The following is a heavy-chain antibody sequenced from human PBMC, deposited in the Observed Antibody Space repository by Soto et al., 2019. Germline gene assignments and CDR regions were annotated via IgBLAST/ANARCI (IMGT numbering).Heavy chain of an antibody. J-gene: IGHJ6*02. V-gene: IGHV3-30*18. CDR2: ISYDGSEK. Sequence: QVQLVESGGGVVHPGRSLRLSCAASGFTFSSYGMHWGRQAPGKGLEWVALISYDGSEKKSADSVQGRFTISRDNSKNTLYLQMSSLTTADTAVYLCAKDVGADGAMDVWGQGTTVTVSS. CDR1: GFTFSSYG. D-gene: IGHD3-16*01. CDR3: AKDVGADGAMDV.